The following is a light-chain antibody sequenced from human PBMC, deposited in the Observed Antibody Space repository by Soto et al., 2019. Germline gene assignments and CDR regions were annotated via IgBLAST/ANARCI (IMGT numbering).Light chain of an antibody. J-gene: IGKJ1*01. Sequence: DIQMTQSPSTLSASVGDRVTITCRASQSISIRLAWYQQKPGKAPKILIYKASSLERGVPSRFSGSGSGTEFTLTISSLQPEDFATYYCQQSYSTPQTFGQGTKVDIK. CDR3: QQSYSTPQT. CDR2: KAS. V-gene: IGKV1-5*03. CDR1: QSISIR.